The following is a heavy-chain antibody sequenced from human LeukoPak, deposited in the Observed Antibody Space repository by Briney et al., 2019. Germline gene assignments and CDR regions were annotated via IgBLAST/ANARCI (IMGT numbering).Heavy chain of an antibody. CDR1: GFTFSPHT. CDR2: ITENGSTK. J-gene: IGHJ4*02. D-gene: IGHD3-16*01. V-gene: IGHV3-30-3*01. CDR3: VGQSEGLDY. Sequence: PGRSLRLSCAASGFTFSPHTMHWVRQAPGKGLEWEAVITENGSTKYYAESVKGRFSVSRDDSKNTLHLQMSSLTTDDTAVYFCVGQSEGLDYWGQGTLVTVSS.